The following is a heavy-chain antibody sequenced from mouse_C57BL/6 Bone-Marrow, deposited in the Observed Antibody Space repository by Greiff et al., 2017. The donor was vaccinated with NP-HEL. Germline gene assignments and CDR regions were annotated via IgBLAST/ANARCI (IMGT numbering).Heavy chain of an antibody. V-gene: IGHV3-6*01. Sequence: EVKLQESGPGLVKPSQSLSLTCSVTGYSITSGYYWNWIRQFPGNKLEWMGYISYDGSNNYNPSLKNRIPITRDTSKNQFFLKLNSVTTEDTATYYCARAVRWFAYWGQGTLVTVSA. CDR3: ARAVRWFAY. CDR2: ISYDGSN. J-gene: IGHJ3*01. D-gene: IGHD1-1*01. CDR1: GYSITSGYY.